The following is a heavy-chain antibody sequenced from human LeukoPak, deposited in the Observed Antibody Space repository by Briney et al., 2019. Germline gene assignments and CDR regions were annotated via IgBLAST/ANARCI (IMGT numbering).Heavy chain of an antibody. V-gene: IGHV4-34*01. CDR2: INHSGST. J-gene: IGHJ4*02. Sequence: SETLSLTCAVYGGSFSGYYWSWIRQPPGKGLEWIGEINHSGSTNYNPSLKSRVTISVDTSKNQFSLKLSSVTAADTAVYYCARGPSLYDSSGFRFDYWGQGTLVTVSS. D-gene: IGHD3-22*01. CDR1: GGSFSGYY. CDR3: ARGPSLYDSSGFRFDY.